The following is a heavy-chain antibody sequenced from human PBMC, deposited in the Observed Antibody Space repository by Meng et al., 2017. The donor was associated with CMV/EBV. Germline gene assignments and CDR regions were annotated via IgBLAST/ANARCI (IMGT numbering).Heavy chain of an antibody. CDR3: ARAALWSGSIWFDP. J-gene: IGHJ5*02. D-gene: IGHD3-3*01. CDR2: IKQDGSEK. V-gene: IGHV3-7*01. CDR1: GFTFSSYW. Sequence: LSLTGAASGFTFSSYWMSWVRQAPGKGLEWVANIKQDGSEKYYVDSVKGRFTISRDNAKNSLYLQMNSLRAEDTAVYYCARAALWSGSIWFDPWGQGTLVTVSS.